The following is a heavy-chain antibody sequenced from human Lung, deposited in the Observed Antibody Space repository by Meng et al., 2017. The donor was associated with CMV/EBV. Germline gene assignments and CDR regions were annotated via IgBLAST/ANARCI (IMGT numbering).Heavy chain of an antibody. Sequence: RLSLTXTLDTASTTRGVYDWTWIRRRPLKGLEWISYTYHSGTNFYNPSLKSRLTISVDTSKNHFSLRLWSVTAADTAVYYCARTPRYYVTTGGVNYYDPWGQGTLVTFSS. CDR3: ARTPRYYVTTGGVNYYDP. J-gene: IGHJ5*02. V-gene: IGHV4-31*03. CDR1: TASTTRGVYD. D-gene: IGHD3-22*01. CDR2: TYHSGTN.